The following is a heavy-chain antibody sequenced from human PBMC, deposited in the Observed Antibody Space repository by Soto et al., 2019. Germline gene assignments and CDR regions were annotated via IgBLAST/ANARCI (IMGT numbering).Heavy chain of an antibody. V-gene: IGHV3-23*01. CDR2: ISGSGGST. Sequence: GESLKISCAASGFTFSSYAMSWVRQAPGKGLEWVSAISGSGGSTYYADSVKGRFTISRDNSKNTLYLQMNSLRAEDTAVYYCAKDDYDILTGYQHYYMDVWGKGTTVSVSS. D-gene: IGHD3-9*01. CDR1: GFTFSSYA. J-gene: IGHJ6*03. CDR3: AKDDYDILTGYQHYYMDV.